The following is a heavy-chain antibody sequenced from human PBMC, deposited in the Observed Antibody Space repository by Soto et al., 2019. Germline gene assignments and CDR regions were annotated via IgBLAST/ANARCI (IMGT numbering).Heavy chain of an antibody. Sequence: PGGSLRLSCAASGFTFSSYAMHWVRQAPGKGLEWVAVISYDGSNKYYADSVKGRFTISRDNSKNTLYLQMNSLRAEDTAVYYCATIVVVVANIGFDYWGQGTLVTVSS. CDR1: GFTFSSYA. J-gene: IGHJ4*02. CDR2: ISYDGSNK. CDR3: ATIVVVVANIGFDY. V-gene: IGHV3-30-3*01. D-gene: IGHD2-15*01.